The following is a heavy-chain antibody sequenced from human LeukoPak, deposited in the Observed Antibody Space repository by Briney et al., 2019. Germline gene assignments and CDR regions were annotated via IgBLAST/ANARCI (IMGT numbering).Heavy chain of an antibody. V-gene: IGHV1-8*03. CDR1: GYTFTSYD. CDR2: MNPNSGNT. CDR3: ARGGRFPTRHNWFDP. Sequence: GASVKVSCKASGYTFTSYDINWVRQATGQGLEWMGWMNPNSGNTGYAQKFQGRVTITRNTSISTAYMELSGLRSEDTAVYYCARGGRFPTRHNWFDPWGQGTLVTVSS. D-gene: IGHD2-15*01. J-gene: IGHJ5*02.